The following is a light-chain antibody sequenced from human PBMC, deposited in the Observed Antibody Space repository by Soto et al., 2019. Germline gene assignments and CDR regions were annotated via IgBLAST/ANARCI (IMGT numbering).Light chain of an antibody. V-gene: IGLV2-23*01. CDR2: EAT. CDR3: CSHAGRSILYV. Sequence: QSALTQPASVSGSPGQSITISCTGTRSDFGSYNLVSWYQQYPGKAPQLIIYEATKRPSGVPNRFSGSKFDNTASLTISELQAEDEADYYCCSHAGRSILYVFGTGTKVTVL. J-gene: IGLJ1*01. CDR1: RSDFGSYNL.